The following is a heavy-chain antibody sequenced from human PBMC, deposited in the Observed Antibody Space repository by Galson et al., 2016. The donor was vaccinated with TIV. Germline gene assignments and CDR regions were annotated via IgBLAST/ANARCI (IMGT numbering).Heavy chain of an antibody. Sequence: SLRLSCAASGFKFTDFAMDWVRQPPGKGLEWVSGITGSGGRTDYGVSGKGRFIVSRDNSKKTQYLQLNSLTADDTAVYYYVKEPFSTVLYGFDDWGQGTMVTVSS. CDR3: VKEPFSTVLYGFDD. CDR1: GFKFTDFA. J-gene: IGHJ3*01. D-gene: IGHD2/OR15-2a*01. CDR2: ITGSGGRT. V-gene: IGHV3-23*01.